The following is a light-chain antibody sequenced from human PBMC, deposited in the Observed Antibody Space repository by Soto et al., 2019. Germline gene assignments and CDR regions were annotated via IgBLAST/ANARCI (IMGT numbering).Light chain of an antibody. Sequence: DIQMTQSPSTVSASAGDRVTITCRASQNIGRWLAWYQQKPGKAPKLLIYDAFSLQSGVPSRFGGSGSGTEFTLTISSLQPDDFATYYRQQYNGSFGQGTRLEIK. V-gene: IGKV1-5*01. CDR2: DAF. CDR3: QQYNGS. J-gene: IGKJ5*01. CDR1: QNIGRW.